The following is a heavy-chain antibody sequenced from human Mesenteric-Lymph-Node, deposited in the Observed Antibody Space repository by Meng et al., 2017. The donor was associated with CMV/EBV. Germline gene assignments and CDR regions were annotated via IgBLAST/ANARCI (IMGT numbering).Heavy chain of an antibody. J-gene: IGHJ4*02. CDR2: INAGDGAT. CDR1: GYSFTTYI. CDR3: AREVLLWFGELGH. D-gene: IGHD3-10*01. V-gene: IGHV1-3*01. Sequence: CTASGYSFTTYIIHWVRQAPGQRLEWMGWINAGDGATKYSQKFQGRVSMTRDTSATTAYMELSSLRSDDTAVYYCAREVLLWFGELGHWGQGTLVPSPQ.